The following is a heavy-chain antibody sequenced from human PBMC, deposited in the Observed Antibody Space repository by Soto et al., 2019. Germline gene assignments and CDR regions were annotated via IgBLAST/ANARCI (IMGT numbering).Heavy chain of an antibody. CDR3: ARDAHCSGGSCYNHYYGMDV. CDR2: MYYTGTT. J-gene: IGHJ6*02. Sequence: PSETLSLTCTVSGGTVISGSYYWSWIRQPPGKGLEWIGYMYYTGTTNYNPSLKSRVTISVDTTKNQFSLKLNSVTAADTAVYYCARDAHCSGGSCYNHYYGMDVWGQGTTVTVSS. CDR1: GGTVISGSYY. D-gene: IGHD2-15*01. V-gene: IGHV4-61*01.